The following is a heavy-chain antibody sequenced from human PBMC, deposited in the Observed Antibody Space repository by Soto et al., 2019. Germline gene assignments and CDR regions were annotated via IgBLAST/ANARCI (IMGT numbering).Heavy chain of an antibody. CDR2: IYHSGST. Sequence: QVQLQESGPGLVKPSGTLSLTCAVSGGSISSSNWWSWVRQPPGKGLEWIGEIYHSGSTNYNPSLKSRVTISVDKSKTQFSLKLRSVTAADTAVYYCAETTVTTLGAYGMDVWGQGTTVTVSS. D-gene: IGHD4-4*01. CDR1: GGSISSSNW. J-gene: IGHJ6*02. V-gene: IGHV4-4*02. CDR3: AETTVTTLGAYGMDV.